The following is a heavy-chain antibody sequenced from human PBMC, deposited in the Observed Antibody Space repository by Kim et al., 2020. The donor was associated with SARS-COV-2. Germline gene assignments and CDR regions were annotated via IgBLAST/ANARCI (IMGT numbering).Heavy chain of an antibody. D-gene: IGHD3-3*01. CDR3: ARVAYDFWSGLGGDYYYYGMDV. Sequence: GGSLRLSCAASGFTVSSNYMSWVRQAPGKGLEWVSVIYSGGSTYYADSVKGRFTISRDNSKNTLYLQMNSLRAEDTAVYYCARVAYDFWSGLGGDYYYYGMDVWGRGTTVTVSS. V-gene: IGHV3-53*01. CDR1: GFTVSSNY. CDR2: IYSGGST. J-gene: IGHJ6*02.